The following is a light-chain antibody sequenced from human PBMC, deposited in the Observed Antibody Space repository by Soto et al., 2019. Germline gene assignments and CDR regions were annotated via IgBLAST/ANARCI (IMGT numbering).Light chain of an antibody. Sequence: QSVLTQPPSASGTAGQVVIISCSGGDSNIGSNSVYWYQHLPRMAPKLLIYYNNQRPSGVPDRFSGSRSGTSASLAIVGLRSEDEAVYYCAAWDASLSACVFGNGTKLTVL. CDR1: DSNIGSNS. J-gene: IGLJ1*01. CDR2: YNN. V-gene: IGLV1-47*02. CDR3: AAWDASLSACV.